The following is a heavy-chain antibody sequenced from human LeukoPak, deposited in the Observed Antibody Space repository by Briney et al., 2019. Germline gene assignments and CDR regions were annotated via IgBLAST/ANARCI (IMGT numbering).Heavy chain of an antibody. CDR3: ARYNNDHFDY. J-gene: IGHJ4*02. D-gene: IGHD1-14*01. V-gene: IGHV3-30*03. Sequence: GGSLRLSCAASGFSFISYGMHWVRQAPGKGLEWVGVISDDGRSKDYADSVKGRFTISRDNSKNTMSVQMDDLRAEDTAVYYCARYNNDHFDYWGQGTLVTVSS. CDR1: GFSFISYG. CDR2: ISDDGRSK.